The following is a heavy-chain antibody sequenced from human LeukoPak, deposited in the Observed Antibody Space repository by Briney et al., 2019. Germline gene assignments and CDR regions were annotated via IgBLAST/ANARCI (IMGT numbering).Heavy chain of an antibody. CDR2: ITPTTSYI. Sequence: GGSLRLSCAASGLGFSSFSFNWIRQAPGKGLEWVSSITPTTSYIYYADSVRGRFTISRENAKNSLYLQMNSLRAEDTAVYYCARLRRTSDSSGYYYYYDYWGQGTLVTDSS. CDR1: GLGFSSFS. CDR3: ARLRRTSDSSGYYYYYDY. D-gene: IGHD3-22*01. V-gene: IGHV3-21*01. J-gene: IGHJ4*02.